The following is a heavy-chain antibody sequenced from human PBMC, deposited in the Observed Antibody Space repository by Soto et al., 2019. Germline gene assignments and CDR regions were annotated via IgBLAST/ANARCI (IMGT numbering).Heavy chain of an antibody. Sequence: EVQLLESGGGLVQPGGSLRLSCAASGFTFSSYAMSWVRQAPGKGLEWVSAISGSGGSTYYADSVKGRFTISRDNSKNTLYLQMNSLRAEDTAVYYCAKVYYYDSSGYYTDYYYYGMGVWGQGTTVTVSS. V-gene: IGHV3-23*01. D-gene: IGHD3-22*01. CDR2: ISGSGGST. CDR3: AKVYYYDSSGYYTDYYYYGMGV. CDR1: GFTFSSYA. J-gene: IGHJ6*02.